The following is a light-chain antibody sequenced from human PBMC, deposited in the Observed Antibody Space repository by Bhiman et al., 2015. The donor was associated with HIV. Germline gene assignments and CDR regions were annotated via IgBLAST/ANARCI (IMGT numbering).Light chain of an antibody. V-gene: IGLV2-14*03. J-gene: IGLJ3*02. Sequence: QSALTQPASVSGSPGQSITISCTGTSSDIGGFNYVSWYQQYPGKAPKLIIYDVTVRPSGVSNRFSGSKSGNTASLTISGLQPEDEADYYCSSYTSTTTWVFGGGTKLTVL. CDR2: DVT. CDR1: SSDIGGFNY. CDR3: SSYTSTTTWV.